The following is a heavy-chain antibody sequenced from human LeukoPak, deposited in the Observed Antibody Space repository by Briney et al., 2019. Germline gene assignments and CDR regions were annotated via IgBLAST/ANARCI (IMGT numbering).Heavy chain of an antibody. V-gene: IGHV1-69*13. CDR3: ARDRGYSYGLYYYYCYGMDV. J-gene: IGHJ6*02. Sequence: SVKVSCKASGGTFSSYAISWVRQAPGQGLEWMGGIIPIFGTANYAQKFQGRVTITADESTSTAYMELSSLRSEDTAVYYCARDRGYSYGLYYYYCYGMDVWGQGTTVTVSS. CDR2: IIPIFGTA. CDR1: GGTFSSYA. D-gene: IGHD5-18*01.